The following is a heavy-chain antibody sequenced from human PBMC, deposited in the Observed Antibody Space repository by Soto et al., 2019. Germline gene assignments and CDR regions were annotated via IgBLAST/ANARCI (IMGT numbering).Heavy chain of an antibody. Sequence: GASVKVSCKASGGTFSSYAISWVRQAPGQGLEWMGGIIPIFGTANYAQKFQGRVTITADESTSTAYMELSSLRSEDTAVYYCARDGDFCSALGMDVWGQGTTVTVSS. CDR1: GGTFSSYA. CDR2: IIPIFGTA. CDR3: ARDGDFCSALGMDV. J-gene: IGHJ6*02. V-gene: IGHV1-69*13. D-gene: IGHD3-3*01.